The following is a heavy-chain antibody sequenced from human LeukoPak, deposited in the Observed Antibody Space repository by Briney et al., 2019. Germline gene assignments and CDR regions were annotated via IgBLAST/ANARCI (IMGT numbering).Heavy chain of an antibody. V-gene: IGHV3-21*04. J-gene: IGHJ1*01. Sequence: GGSLRLSCAASGFTFSSYSMNWVRQAPGKGLEWVSSISSSSSYIYYADSVKGRFTISRDNAKNSLHLQMNSLRIEDTALYYCASGRYSSSWPYFQHWGQGTLVTVSS. D-gene: IGHD6-13*01. CDR2: ISSSSSYI. CDR1: GFTFSSYS. CDR3: ASGRYSSSWPYFQH.